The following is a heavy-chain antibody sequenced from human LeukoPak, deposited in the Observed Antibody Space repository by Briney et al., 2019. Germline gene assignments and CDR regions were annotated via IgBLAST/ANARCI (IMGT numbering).Heavy chain of an antibody. Sequence: PSETLSLTCTVSGGSISSSSYYWGWLRQPPGKGLEWFGSIYYSGSTYYNPSLKSRVTISVDTSKNQFSLKLSSVTAADTAVYYCARDWRTRGDYYGMDVWGQGTTVTVSS. CDR2: IYYSGST. D-gene: IGHD1-14*01. CDR1: GGSISSSSYY. V-gene: IGHV4-39*07. J-gene: IGHJ6*02. CDR3: ARDWRTRGDYYGMDV.